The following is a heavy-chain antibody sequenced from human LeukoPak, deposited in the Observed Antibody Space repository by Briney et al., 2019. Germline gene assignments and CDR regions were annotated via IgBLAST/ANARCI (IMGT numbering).Heavy chain of an antibody. V-gene: IGHV1-69*04. J-gene: IGHJ4*02. CDR1: GGTFSSYA. CDR2: IIPILGIA. D-gene: IGHD2-15*01. Sequence: SVKVSCKASGGTFSSYAISWVRQAPGQGLEWMGRIIPILGIANYAQKFQGRVTITADKSTSTAYMELSSLRSEDTAVYYCARGSGGSSPPRNFDYWGQGTLVTVSS. CDR3: ARGSGGSSPPRNFDY.